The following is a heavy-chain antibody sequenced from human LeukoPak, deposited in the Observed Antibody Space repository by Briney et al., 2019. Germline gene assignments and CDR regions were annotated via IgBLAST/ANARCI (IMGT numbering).Heavy chain of an antibody. CDR1: GGSISSYY. J-gene: IGHJ4*02. V-gene: IGHV4-59*08. CDR3: ARLGRDYDILTGYYHPPL. CDR2: IYYSGGT. Sequence: SETLSLTCTVSGGSISSYYWSWIRQPPGKGLEWIGYIYYSGGTNYNPSLKSRVTISVDTSKNQFSLKLSSVTAADTAVYYCARLGRDYDILTGYYHPPLWGQGTLVTVSS. D-gene: IGHD3-9*01.